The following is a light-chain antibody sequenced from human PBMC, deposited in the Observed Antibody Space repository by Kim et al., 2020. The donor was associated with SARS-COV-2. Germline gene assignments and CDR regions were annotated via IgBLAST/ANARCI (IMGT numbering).Light chain of an antibody. J-gene: IGKJ2*01. Sequence: EIVMTQSPATLSVSSGEGATLSCRASQSIGDNLAWYQHRPGQAPRLLIHAASTRATGIPTRFSGSGSGTDFTLTISSLQSEDSAFYYCQQYSNWPVYTFGQGTKLEI. CDR1: QSIGDN. CDR3: QQYSNWPVYT. V-gene: IGKV3-15*01. CDR2: AAS.